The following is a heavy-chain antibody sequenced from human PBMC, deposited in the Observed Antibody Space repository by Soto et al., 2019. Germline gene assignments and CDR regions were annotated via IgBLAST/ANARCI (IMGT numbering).Heavy chain of an antibody. D-gene: IGHD6-13*01. CDR3: ARDLRAAGRPGMDV. J-gene: IGHJ6*02. V-gene: IGHV1-69*13. CDR2: IIPIVGTG. CDR1: GGSFSSYA. Sequence: GASVKVSCKASGGSFSSYAISWVRQAPGQGLEWMGGIIPIVGTGNYAQNLQGRVTITADESTSTAYMELSSLRSEDTAMYYCARDLRAAGRPGMDVWGQGTTVTVSS.